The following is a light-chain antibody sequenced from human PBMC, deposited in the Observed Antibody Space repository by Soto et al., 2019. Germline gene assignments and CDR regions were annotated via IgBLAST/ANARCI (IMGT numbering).Light chain of an antibody. Sequence: DIVVTQSPDSLALSLGERATINCKSSQSALHSSYNTTYLAWEQQKPGQPPKLLIYCASAREAGVPDRCSGSRSGTDFTLTISSLQDEAVSVYYCQQSHTTHPTCGGGTKVDIK. CDR1: QSALHSSYNTTY. J-gene: IGKJ4*02. V-gene: IGKV4-1*01. CDR3: QQSHTTHPT. CDR2: CAS.